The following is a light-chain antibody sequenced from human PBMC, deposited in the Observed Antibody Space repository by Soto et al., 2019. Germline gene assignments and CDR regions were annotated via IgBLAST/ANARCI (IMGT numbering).Light chain of an antibody. V-gene: IGKV1-39*01. J-gene: IGKJ5*01. Sequence: DIQMTQSPSSLSASVGDRVTITCRASQSISTYLNWYQQKAGLAPKLLIYAASSLQSGVPSRFSGSGSGTDFTLTISSLQPEDFGTYYCQQSYKMPSFGQGTRLEIK. CDR1: QSISTY. CDR2: AAS. CDR3: QQSYKMPS.